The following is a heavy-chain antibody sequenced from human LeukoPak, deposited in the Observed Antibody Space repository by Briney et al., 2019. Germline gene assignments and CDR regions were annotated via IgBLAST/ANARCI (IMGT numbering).Heavy chain of an antibody. V-gene: IGHV4-59*02. Sequence: SETLSLTCTISGGSVSDYYWSWIRQSPGKGLEWIGYIYYTGSTTYNPSLKSRVTMSADTSKNQFSLNLNSVTAADTAVYYCARGVLFGGLRQLYYYYYMDVWGKGTTVTISS. CDR3: ARGVLFGGLRQLYYYYYMDV. J-gene: IGHJ6*03. CDR2: IYYTGST. D-gene: IGHD3-16*01. CDR1: GGSVSDYY.